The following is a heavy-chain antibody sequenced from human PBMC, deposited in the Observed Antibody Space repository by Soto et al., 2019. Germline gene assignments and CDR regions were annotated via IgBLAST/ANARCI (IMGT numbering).Heavy chain of an antibody. CDR2: IIPIFGTA. Sequence: ASVKVSCKASGGTFSSYAISWVRQAPGQGLEWMGGIIPIFGTANYAQKFQGRVTITADESTSTAYMELSSLRSEDTAVYYCGRDNSRVTIFGVVTRFDYWGQGTLVTVSS. J-gene: IGHJ4*02. CDR3: GRDNSRVTIFGVVTRFDY. V-gene: IGHV1-69*13. CDR1: GGTFSSYA. D-gene: IGHD3-3*01.